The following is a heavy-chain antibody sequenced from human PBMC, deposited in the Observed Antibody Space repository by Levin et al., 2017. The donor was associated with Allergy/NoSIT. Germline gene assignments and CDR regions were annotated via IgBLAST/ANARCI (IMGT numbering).Heavy chain of an antibody. CDR1: GYTFTSYD. V-gene: IGHV1-8*01. D-gene: IGHD2-15*01. J-gene: IGHJ1*01. Sequence: GGSLRLSCKASGYTFTSYDINWVRQATGQGLEWMGWMNPNSGNTGYAQKFQGRVTMTRNTSISTAYMELSSLRSEDTAVYYCARGKDCSGGSCYGLRYFQHWGQGTLVTVSS. CDR3: ARGKDCSGGSCYGLRYFQH. CDR2: MNPNSGNT.